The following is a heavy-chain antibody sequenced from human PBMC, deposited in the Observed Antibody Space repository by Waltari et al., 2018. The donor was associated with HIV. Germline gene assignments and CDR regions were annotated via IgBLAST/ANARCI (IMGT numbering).Heavy chain of an antibody. CDR2: IWYDGSNK. Sequence: QVQLVESGGGVVQPGRSLRLSCAASGFTFSSSGMHWVRQAPGKGLEWVAVIWYDGSNKYYADSVKGRFTISRDNSKNTLYLQMNSLRAEDTAVYYCARDKGLGMYGMDVWGQGTTVTVSS. CDR1: GFTFSSSG. CDR3: ARDKGLGMYGMDV. D-gene: IGHD7-27*01. V-gene: IGHV3-33*01. J-gene: IGHJ6*02.